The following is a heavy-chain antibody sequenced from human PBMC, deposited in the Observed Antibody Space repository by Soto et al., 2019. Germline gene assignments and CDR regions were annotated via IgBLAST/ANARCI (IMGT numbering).Heavy chain of an antibody. J-gene: IGHJ6*03. CDR1: GLTFTTYA. Sequence: GGSLRLSCAASGLTFTTYAMTWVRQAPGKGLEWVSTIGVSGDTYYADSVKGRFTISRDNSKNTLYLQMNRLRAEDMAVYYCANRPRYYHMDVWGQGTTVTVSS. V-gene: IGHV3-23*01. CDR3: ANRPRYYHMDV. CDR2: IGVSGDT.